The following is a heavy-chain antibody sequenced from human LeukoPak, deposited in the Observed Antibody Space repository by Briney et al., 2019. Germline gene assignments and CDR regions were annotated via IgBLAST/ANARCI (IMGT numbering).Heavy chain of an antibody. CDR1: GISFSSYG. CDR3: AKDSRGGWTGYFDL. D-gene: IGHD6-19*01. CDR2: IWHDGSNA. V-gene: IGHV3-33*06. J-gene: IGHJ4*02. Sequence: GGSLRLSCAAPGISFSSYGIHWVRQAPGKSLEWVAVIWHDGSNAFYADSVRGRLSISRDDSKNTVYLQMDYLRVEDTALYFCAKDSRGGWTGYFDLWGQGTLVTVSS.